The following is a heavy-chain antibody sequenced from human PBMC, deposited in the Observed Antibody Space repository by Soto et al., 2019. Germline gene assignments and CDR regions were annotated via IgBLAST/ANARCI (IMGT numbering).Heavy chain of an antibody. D-gene: IGHD6-6*01. CDR3: ARDRIAARPQTYYYYYYGMDV. CDR2: IWYDGSNK. V-gene: IGHV3-33*01. CDR1: GFTFSSYG. Sequence: VGSVRLSCAASGFTFSSYGMHWVRQAPGKGLEWVAVIWYDGSNKYYADSVKGRFTISRDNSKNTLYLQMNSLRAEDTAVYYCARDRIAARPQTYYYYYYGMDVWGQGTTVTVSS. J-gene: IGHJ6*02.